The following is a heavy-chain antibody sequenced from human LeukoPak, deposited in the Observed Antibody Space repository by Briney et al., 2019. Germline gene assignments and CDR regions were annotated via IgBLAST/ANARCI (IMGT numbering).Heavy chain of an antibody. Sequence: PSETLSLTCAVYGGSFSGYYWSWVRQPPGKGLEWIGEINHSGSTNYNPPLKSRVTISADTSKNQFSLKLSSVTAADTAVYYCARIDYDILTGYFDYWGQGTLVTVSS. J-gene: IGHJ4*02. CDR3: ARIDYDILTGYFDY. CDR1: GGSFSGYY. D-gene: IGHD3-9*01. V-gene: IGHV4-34*01. CDR2: INHSGST.